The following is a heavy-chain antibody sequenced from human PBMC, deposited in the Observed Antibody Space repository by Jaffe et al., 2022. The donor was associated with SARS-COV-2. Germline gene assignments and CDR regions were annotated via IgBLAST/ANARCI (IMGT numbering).Heavy chain of an antibody. V-gene: IGHV3-33*01. D-gene: IGHD2-21*01. CDR3: ARDIGVVGPELDY. CDR2: IWYDGSKK. CDR1: GFTFSSHG. Sequence: QVHLVESGGGVVQPGRSLRLSCEVFGFTFSSHGFHWVRQTPGKGLEWVAVIWYDGSKKYYPDSVKGRFTISRDNSKNTLYLQMDSLRAEDTGVYFCARDIGVVGPELDYWGQGTRVTVSS. J-gene: IGHJ4*02.